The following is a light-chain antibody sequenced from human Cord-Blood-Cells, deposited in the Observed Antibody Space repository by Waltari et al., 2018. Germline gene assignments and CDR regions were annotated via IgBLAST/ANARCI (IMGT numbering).Light chain of an antibody. J-gene: IGLJ1*01. CDR1: SSDVGGYNY. Sequence: QSALTQPASVSGSPGQSITISCTGTSSDVGGYNYVSWYQQHPGKAPKLMIYDVSNRPPGVSNRFSASKSGNTASLTISWLQAADEADYYCSSYTSSSTLVVFGTGTKVTVL. CDR3: SSYTSSSTLVV. V-gene: IGLV2-14*01. CDR2: DVS.